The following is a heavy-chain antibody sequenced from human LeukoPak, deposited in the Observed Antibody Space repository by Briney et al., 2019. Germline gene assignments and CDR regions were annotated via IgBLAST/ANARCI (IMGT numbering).Heavy chain of an antibody. Sequence: GGSLRLSCAASGFTFDDYAMHWGRQVPGKGLQWVSGISGNGDTTGYADSVKGRFIISRDNAKNSLYLQMNSLRTEDKALYYCAKGTGTYQGPFDYWGQGTLVTVSS. D-gene: IGHD7-27*01. J-gene: IGHJ4*02. CDR1: GFTFDDYA. V-gene: IGHV3-9*01. CDR3: AKGTGTYQGPFDY. CDR2: ISGNGDTT.